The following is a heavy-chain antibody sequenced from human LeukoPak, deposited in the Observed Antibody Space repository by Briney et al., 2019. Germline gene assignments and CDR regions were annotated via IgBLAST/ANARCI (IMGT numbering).Heavy chain of an antibody. D-gene: IGHD2/OR15-2a*01. J-gene: IGHJ5*02. V-gene: IGHV3-23*01. CDR2: INGRGDNT. CDR3: AKDRVSPGFNWFDP. CDR1: GAIISSYA. Sequence: GGSLRLSCAASGAIISSYAMSWVRQAPGKGLEWVSAINGRGDNTYYADFVKGRFTISRDNSKSTVYLQMNSLRTEDTAVYYCAKDRVSPGFNWFDPWGQGTLVTVSS.